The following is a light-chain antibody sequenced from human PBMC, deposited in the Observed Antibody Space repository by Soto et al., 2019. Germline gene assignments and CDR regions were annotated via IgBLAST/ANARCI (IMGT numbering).Light chain of an antibody. CDR2: AAS. Sequence: DIQMTQSPSSLSASVGDRVTITCRASQGIDTSLAWFQQKPGKAPKTLIYAASSLHSGVPSRFSGSGFGTDFNLTISSLQPEDFSTYYCQHYNVYPQTFGQGTRLEIK. CDR3: QHYNVYPQT. J-gene: IGKJ5*01. V-gene: IGKV1-16*01. CDR1: QGIDTS.